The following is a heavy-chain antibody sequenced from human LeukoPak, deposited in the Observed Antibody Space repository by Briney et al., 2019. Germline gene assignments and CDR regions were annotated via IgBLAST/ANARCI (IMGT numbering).Heavy chain of an antibody. Sequence: GGSLRLSCAASGFTFSSDAMSWVRQAPGKGLEWVSGIIGSGGSTYYADSVKGRFTISRDNSKNTLYLQMNSLRAEDTAVYYCVGGTYYFDYWGQGTLVTVSS. CDR3: VGGTYYFDY. V-gene: IGHV3-23*01. CDR1: GFTFSSDA. J-gene: IGHJ4*02. D-gene: IGHD1-26*01. CDR2: IIGSGGST.